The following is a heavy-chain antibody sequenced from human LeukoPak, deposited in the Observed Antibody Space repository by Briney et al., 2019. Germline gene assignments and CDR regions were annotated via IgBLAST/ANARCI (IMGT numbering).Heavy chain of an antibody. J-gene: IGHJ4*02. Sequence: GGSLRLSCAASGFTFSSYGMHWVRQAPGKGLEWVAVIWYDGSNKYYADSVKGRFTISRDNSKNTLYLQMNSLRAEDTAVYYCARDSGAAIAVADYWGQGTLVTVSS. D-gene: IGHD6-19*01. CDR3: ARDSGAAIAVADY. CDR1: GFTFSSYG. CDR2: IWYDGSNK. V-gene: IGHV3-33*01.